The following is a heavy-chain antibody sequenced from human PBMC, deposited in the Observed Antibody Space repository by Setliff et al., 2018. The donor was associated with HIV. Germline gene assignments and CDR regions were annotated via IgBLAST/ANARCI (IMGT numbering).Heavy chain of an antibody. J-gene: IGHJ4*02. Sequence: GGSLRLSCAASGFTFSNYAMHWVRQAPGKGLEWVAVISYDGSNKYYADSVKGRFTISRDNSKNTLYLQMNSLRVEDTAVYYCVRDGARGVNDLDYWGQGTLVTVSS. D-gene: IGHD3-10*01. CDR1: GFTFSNYA. CDR2: ISYDGSNK. CDR3: VRDGARGVNDLDY. V-gene: IGHV3-30-3*01.